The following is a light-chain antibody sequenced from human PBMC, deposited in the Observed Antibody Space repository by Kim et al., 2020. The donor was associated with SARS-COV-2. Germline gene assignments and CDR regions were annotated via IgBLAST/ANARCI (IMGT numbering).Light chain of an antibody. CDR1: TTDIGTDKL. V-gene: IGLV2-23*02. CDR2: EVD. Sequence: QSITISCTGSTTDIGTDKLVSWYQQHPGKVPKLIIYEVDVRPSGLSNRFSGSESGNTASLAISGLQADDEADYYCCSYAASSPHVVFGGGTKVTVL. J-gene: IGLJ2*01. CDR3: CSYAASSPHVV.